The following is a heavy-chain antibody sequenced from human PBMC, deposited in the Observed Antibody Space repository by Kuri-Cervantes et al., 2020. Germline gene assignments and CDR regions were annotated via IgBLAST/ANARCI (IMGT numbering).Heavy chain of an antibody. Sequence: LSLTCAASGFTFSSYGMHWVRQAPGKGLEWVAVISYDGSNKYYADSVKGRFTISRDSSKNTLYLQMNSLRAEDTAVYYCAKVSTAGYWGQGTLVTVSS. CDR3: AKVSTAGY. CDR1: GFTFSSYG. J-gene: IGHJ4*02. CDR2: ISYDGSNK. V-gene: IGHV3-30*18.